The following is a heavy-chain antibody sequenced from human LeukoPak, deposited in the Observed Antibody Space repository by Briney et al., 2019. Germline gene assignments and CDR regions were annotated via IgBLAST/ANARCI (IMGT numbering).Heavy chain of an antibody. Sequence: GASVKVSCKASGYTFTSYDINWLRQATGQGLEWMGWMNPNSGNTGYAQKFQGRVTITRNTSISTAYMELSSLRSEDTAVYYCARPAGAAAGTNLGDWFDPWGQGTLVTVSS. CDR1: GYTFTSYD. CDR2: MNPNSGNT. CDR3: ARPAGAAAGTNLGDWFDP. D-gene: IGHD6-13*01. J-gene: IGHJ5*02. V-gene: IGHV1-8*03.